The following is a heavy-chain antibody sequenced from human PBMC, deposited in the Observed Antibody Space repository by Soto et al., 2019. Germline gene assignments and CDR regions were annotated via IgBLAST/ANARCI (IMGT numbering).Heavy chain of an antibody. V-gene: IGHV3-21*01. CDR1: GFTFSSYS. J-gene: IGHJ4*02. CDR3: ARGSYSGYDYLFDY. Sequence: EVQLVESGGGLVKPGGSLRLSCAASGFTFSSYSMNWVRQASGKGLEWVSSISSSSSYIYYADSVKGRFTISRDNAKNHLDLQRNSLRAEDTAVYYCARGSYSGYDYLFDYWGQGTLVTVSS. D-gene: IGHD5-12*01. CDR2: ISSSSSYI.